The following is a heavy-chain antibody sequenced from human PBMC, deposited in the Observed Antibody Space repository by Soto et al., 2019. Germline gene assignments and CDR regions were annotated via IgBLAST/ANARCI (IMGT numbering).Heavy chain of an antibody. CDR3: ARDVSSDTTGFRGYDL. D-gene: IGHD3-10*01. V-gene: IGHV1-69*01. CDR1: GGTVSSYA. Sequence: QLHLVQFGAEVKKAGSSVKVSCKASGGTVSSYAITWVRQAPGKGLEWMGGFIPIFVSAHYAPKFQGRITITADESTSTAYMELSGLTSEDTAIYYCARDVSSDTTGFRGYDLWGQGTQVTVSS. J-gene: IGHJ4*02. CDR2: FIPIFVSA.